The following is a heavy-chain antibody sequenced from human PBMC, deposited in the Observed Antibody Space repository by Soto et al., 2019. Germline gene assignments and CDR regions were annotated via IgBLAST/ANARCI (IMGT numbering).Heavy chain of an antibody. CDR3: ARRGSYSGSYSGDAFDI. CDR1: GGTFSSYA. CDR2: IIPIFGTA. J-gene: IGHJ3*02. Sequence: QVQLVQSGAEVKKPGSSVKVSCKASGGTFSSYAISWVRQAPGQGLEWMGGIIPIFGTANYAQKFQGRVTINADESTSTAYMELSSLRSEDTAVSYCARRGSYSGSYSGDAFDIWGQGTMVTVSS. V-gene: IGHV1-69*01. D-gene: IGHD1-26*01.